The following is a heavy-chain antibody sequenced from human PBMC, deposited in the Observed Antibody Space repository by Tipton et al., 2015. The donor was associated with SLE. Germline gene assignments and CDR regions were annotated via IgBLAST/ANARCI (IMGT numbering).Heavy chain of an antibody. J-gene: IGHJ3*02. CDR2: IFHSGDV. CDR3: ARGWAYYDSSCYYDDAFDI. Sequence: TLSLTCSVSGSSISSYHWGWIRQPPGKGLEWMGSIFHSGDVYYNPSVKSRVTISVDTSKNQFSLKLSSVTAADTAVYYCARGWAYYDSSCYYDDAFDIWGQGTMVTVSS. CDR1: GSSISSYH. V-gene: IGHV4-38-2*02. D-gene: IGHD3-22*01.